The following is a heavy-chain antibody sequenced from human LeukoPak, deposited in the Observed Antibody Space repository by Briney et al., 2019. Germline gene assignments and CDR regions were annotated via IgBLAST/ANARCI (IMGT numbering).Heavy chain of an antibody. V-gene: IGHV3-48*03. CDR2: ISSSGSTK. Sequence: GGSLRLSCAASGFTFSSYEMNWVRQGPGKGLEWVSYISSSGSTKYYADSVKGRFTISRDNAKKSLYLQMNSLRAEDTAVYYCARDAPHYYDSSGYLFDYWGQGTLVTVSS. D-gene: IGHD3-22*01. CDR3: ARDAPHYYDSSGYLFDY. J-gene: IGHJ4*02. CDR1: GFTFSSYE.